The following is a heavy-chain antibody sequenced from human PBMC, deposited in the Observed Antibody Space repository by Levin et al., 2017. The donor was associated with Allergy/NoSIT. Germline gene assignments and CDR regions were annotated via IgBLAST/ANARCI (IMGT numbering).Heavy chain of an antibody. CDR1: GFTLSAYA. V-gene: IGHV3-30-3*01. D-gene: IGHD3-3*01. CDR3: ARDVGSGSDF. J-gene: IGHJ4*02. Sequence: GGSLRLSCAASGFTLSAYAMYWLRQAPGKGLEWVAVMSYDGSNKYYADSVKGRFTISKDNSKNTLYLQMNSLRAEDTAVYYCARDVGSGSDFWGQGTLVTVSS. CDR2: MSYDGSNK.